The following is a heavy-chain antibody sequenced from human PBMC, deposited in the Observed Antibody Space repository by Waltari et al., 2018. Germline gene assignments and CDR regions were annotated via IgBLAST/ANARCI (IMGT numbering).Heavy chain of an antibody. CDR2: ISSSGSTI. CDR1: GFTFSSYE. D-gene: IGHD6-13*01. V-gene: IGHV3-48*03. Sequence: EVQLVESGGGLVQPGGSLRLSCAASGFTFSSYEMNWVRQAPGKGLEWVSYISSSGSTIYYADSVKGRFTISRDNAKNSLYLQMNSLRAEDTAVYYCARVASPRYSSSWSLGWFDPWGQGTLVTVSS. CDR3: ARVASPRYSSSWSLGWFDP. J-gene: IGHJ5*02.